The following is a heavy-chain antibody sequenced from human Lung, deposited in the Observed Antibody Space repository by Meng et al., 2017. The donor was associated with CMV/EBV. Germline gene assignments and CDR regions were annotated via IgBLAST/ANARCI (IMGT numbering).Heavy chain of an antibody. CDR3: ARGRGAARPGYFYY. Sequence: GESLKISCAASGFTFDDYGMSWVRQAPGKGLEWVSGINWNGGSTGYADSVKGRFTISRDNAKNSLYLQMNSLRAEDTALYYCARGRGAARPGYFYYWGQGTLVTVSS. CDR1: GFTFDDYG. CDR2: INWNGGST. J-gene: IGHJ4*02. V-gene: IGHV3-20*04. D-gene: IGHD6-6*01.